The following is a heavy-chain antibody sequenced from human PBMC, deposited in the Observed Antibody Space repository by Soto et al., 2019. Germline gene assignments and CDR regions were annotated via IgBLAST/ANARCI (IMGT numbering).Heavy chain of an antibody. D-gene: IGHD3-16*02. CDR1: GGSFSGYY. J-gene: IGHJ4*02. CDR3: AGYISNSFDY. Sequence: SETLSLTCAAYGGSFSGYYWSWIRRPPGKGLEWIGEINHSGSTNYNPSLKSRVTISVDTSKNQFSLKLSSVTAADAAAYYYAGYISNSFDYWGQGTLVTVSS. V-gene: IGHV4-34*01. CDR2: INHSGST.